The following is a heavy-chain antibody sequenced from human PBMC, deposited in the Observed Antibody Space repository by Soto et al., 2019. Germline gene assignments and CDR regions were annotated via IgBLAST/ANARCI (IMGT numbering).Heavy chain of an antibody. Sequence: ASVKVSCKASGYTFTGYYMHWVRQAPGQGLEWMGWINPNSGGTNYAQKFQGWVTMTRDTSISTAYMELSRLRSDDTAVYYCARGRYYYDSSGYYPKPYFDYWGQGTLVTVSS. J-gene: IGHJ4*02. CDR2: INPNSGGT. CDR1: GYTFTGYY. CDR3: ARGRYYYDSSGYYPKPYFDY. D-gene: IGHD3-22*01. V-gene: IGHV1-2*04.